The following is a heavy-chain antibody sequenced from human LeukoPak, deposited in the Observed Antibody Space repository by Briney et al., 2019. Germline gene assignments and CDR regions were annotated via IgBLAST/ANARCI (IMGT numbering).Heavy chain of an antibody. CDR1: GYTFTGYY. Sequence: ASVKDSCKASGYTFTGYYMHWVRQAPGQGLEWMGWINPNSGGTNYAQKFQGRVTMTRDTSISTAYMELSRLRSDDTAVYYCARDTAMEPDYYYYIDVWGKGTTVTVSS. CDR3: ARDTAMEPDYYYYIDV. V-gene: IGHV1-2*02. D-gene: IGHD5-18*01. J-gene: IGHJ6*03. CDR2: INPNSGGT.